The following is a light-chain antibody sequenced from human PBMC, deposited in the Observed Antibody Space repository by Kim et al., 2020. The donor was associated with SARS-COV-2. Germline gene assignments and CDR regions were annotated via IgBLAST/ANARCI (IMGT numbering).Light chain of an antibody. CDR3: QQYYTSPLT. Sequence: STINCKSSQSLYYSSYKKNYLAWYQQKPGQPPKLLIYWAFTRESGVPYRFSGSGSGTDFSLIISSLQAEDVAVYYCQQYYTSPLTFGGGTKVDIK. CDR2: WAF. V-gene: IGKV4-1*01. J-gene: IGKJ4*01. CDR1: QSLYYSSYKKNY.